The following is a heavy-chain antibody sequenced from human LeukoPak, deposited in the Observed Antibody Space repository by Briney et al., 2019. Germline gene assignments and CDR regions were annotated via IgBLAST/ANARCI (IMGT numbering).Heavy chain of an antibody. J-gene: IGHJ5*02. CDR3: ARHNYVTTVVTPWDGGWFDP. Sequence: PGESLKISCKGSGYSFTSYWIGWVRQMPGKGLEWMGIIYPGDSDTRYSQSFQGQVTISADKSISTAYLQWSSLKASDTAMYYCARHNYVTTVVTPWDGGWFDPWGQGTLVTVSS. CDR2: IYPGDSDT. V-gene: IGHV5-51*01. CDR1: GYSFTSYW. D-gene: IGHD4-23*01.